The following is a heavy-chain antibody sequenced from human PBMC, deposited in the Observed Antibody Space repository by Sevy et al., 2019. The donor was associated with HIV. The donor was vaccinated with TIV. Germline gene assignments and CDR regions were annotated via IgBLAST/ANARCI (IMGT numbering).Heavy chain of an antibody. V-gene: IGHV3-15*01. J-gene: IGHJ3*02. CDR3: TTDTGISDYDFWSGRDDTFDN. CDR2: IKSKTDGGTT. CDR1: GFTFSNAW. D-gene: IGHD3-3*01. Sequence: LSLTCAASGFTFSNAWMSWVRQAPGKGLEWVGRIKSKTDGGTTDYAAPVKGRFTISTGESKNTLYLQMNSLKTEDTAVYYCTTDTGISDYDFWSGRDDTFDNWGQGTMVTVSS.